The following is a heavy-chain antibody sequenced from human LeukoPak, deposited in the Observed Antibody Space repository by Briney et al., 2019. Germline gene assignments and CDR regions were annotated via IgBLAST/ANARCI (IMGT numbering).Heavy chain of an antibody. CDR3: ARGGYCSGGSCPTGPIDY. D-gene: IGHD2-15*01. V-gene: IGHV4-34*01. J-gene: IGHJ4*02. CDR1: GGSFSGYY. CDR2: INHSGST. Sequence: SETLSITCAVYGGSFSGYYWSWIRQPPGKGLEWIGEINHSGSTNYNPSLKSRVTISVDTSKNQFSLKLSSVTAADTAVYYCARGGYCSGGSCPTGPIDYWGQGTLVTVSS.